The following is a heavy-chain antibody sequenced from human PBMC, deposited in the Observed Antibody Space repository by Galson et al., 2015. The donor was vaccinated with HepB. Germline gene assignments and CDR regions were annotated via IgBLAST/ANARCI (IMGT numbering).Heavy chain of an antibody. CDR3: TRIALSGSYWYFDY. Sequence: SLRLSCAASGFTFSSYTMNWVRQAPGKGLEWISYISTTSDNKFSADSVEGRFIISRHNAKNLLYLQIHSLRAEDTAVYYCTRIALSGSYWYFDYWGQGSRVTVSS. V-gene: IGHV3-48*01. D-gene: IGHD1-26*01. J-gene: IGHJ4*02. CDR1: GFTFSSYT. CDR2: ISTTSDNK.